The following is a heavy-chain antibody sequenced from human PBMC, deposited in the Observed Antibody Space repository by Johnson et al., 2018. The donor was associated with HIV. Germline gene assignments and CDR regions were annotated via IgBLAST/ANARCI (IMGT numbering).Heavy chain of an antibody. CDR3: AKTEDRGYRMETVAFDI. Sequence: VQLVESGGGLVKPGGSLRLSCAASGFTFSDHYMTWIRQAPGKGLEWVGRIKSKTDGGTTDYAAPVKGRFTISRDDSKNTLYLQMNSLRAEDTAVYYCAKTEDRGYRMETVAFDIWGQGTMVTVSS. D-gene: IGHD5-18*01. J-gene: IGHJ3*02. CDR2: IKSKTDGGTT. CDR1: GFTFSDHY. V-gene: IGHV3-15*01.